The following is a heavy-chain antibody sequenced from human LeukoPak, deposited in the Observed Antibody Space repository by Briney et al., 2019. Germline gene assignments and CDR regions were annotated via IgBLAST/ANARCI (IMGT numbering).Heavy chain of an antibody. J-gene: IGHJ4*02. D-gene: IGHD3-10*01. V-gene: IGHV1-69*13. Sequence: ASVKVSCKASGGTFSSYAISWVRQAPGQGLEWMGGIIPIFGTANYAQKFQGRVTITADESTSTAYMELSSLRSEDTAVYYCARLRGYGSGIFDYWGQGTLVTVSS. CDR1: GGTFSSYA. CDR3: ARLRGYGSGIFDY. CDR2: IIPIFGTA.